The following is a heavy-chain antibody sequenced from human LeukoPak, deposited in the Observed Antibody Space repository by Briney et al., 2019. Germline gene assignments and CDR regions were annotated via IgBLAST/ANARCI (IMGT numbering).Heavy chain of an antibody. CDR2: INHSGST. V-gene: IGHV4-34*01. CDR1: AGSFSAYY. Sequence: SETLSLTCAVYAGSFSAYYWSWIRQPPGKGLEWIGEINHSGSTNYNPSLKSRVTISVDTSKNQFSLKQSSVTAADTAVYYCARHKKHDFWGDYPDLWGQGTLVSVSS. CDR3: ARHKKHDFWGDYPDL. D-gene: IGHD3-3*01. J-gene: IGHJ5*02.